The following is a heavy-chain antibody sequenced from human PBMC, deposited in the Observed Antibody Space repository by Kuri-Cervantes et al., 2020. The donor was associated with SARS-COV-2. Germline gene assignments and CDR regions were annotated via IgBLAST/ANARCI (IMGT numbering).Heavy chain of an antibody. CDR1: GYTFTSYD. D-gene: IGHD3-22*01. CDR3: ARVDTQGRITMIVVPGAAFDI. V-gene: IGHV1-8*01. Sequence: ASVKVSCKASGYTFTSYDINWVRQATGQGLEWMGWMNPNSGNTGYVQKFQGRVTMTRNTSISTAYMELSSLRSEDTAVYYCARVDTQGRITMIVVPGAAFDIWGQGTMVTVSS. CDR2: MNPNSGNT. J-gene: IGHJ3*02.